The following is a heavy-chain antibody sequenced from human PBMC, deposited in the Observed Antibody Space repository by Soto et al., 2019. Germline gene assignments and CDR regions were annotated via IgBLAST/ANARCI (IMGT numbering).Heavy chain of an antibody. CDR3: ARGPIRGSYRLFDY. Sequence: GGSLRLSCAASGFTFSSYSMNWVRQAPGKGLVWVSRINSDGSSTSYADSVKGRFTISRDNAKNTLYLQMNSLRAEDTAVYYCARGPIRGSYRLFDYWGKGTLVTF. CDR1: GFTFSSYS. J-gene: IGHJ4*02. CDR2: INSDGSST. D-gene: IGHD3-16*02. V-gene: IGHV3-74*01.